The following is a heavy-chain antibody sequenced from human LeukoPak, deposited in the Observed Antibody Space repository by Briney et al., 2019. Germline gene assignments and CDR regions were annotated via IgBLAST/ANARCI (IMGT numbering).Heavy chain of an antibody. CDR3: ARDRVEVVPAASYYMDV. Sequence: GGSLRLSCAASGFTFSSYSMNWVRQAPGKGLEWVSSISSSSSYIYYADSVKGRFTISRDNSKNTLYLQMNSLRAEDTAVYYCARDRVEVVPAASYYMDVWGKGTMVTVPS. CDR2: ISSSSSYI. V-gene: IGHV3-21*01. D-gene: IGHD2-2*01. CDR1: GFTFSSYS. J-gene: IGHJ6*03.